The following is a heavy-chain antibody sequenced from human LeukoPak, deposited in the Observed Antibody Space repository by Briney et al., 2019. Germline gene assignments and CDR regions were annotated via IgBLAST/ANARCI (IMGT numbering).Heavy chain of an antibody. Sequence: SETLSLTCAVSGGSISSSNWWSWVRQPPGKGLEWIGEIYHSGSTNYNPSLKSRVTISVDKSKNQFSLKLSSVTAADTAVYYCETRPYYYDSSGYPHFDYWGQGTLVTVSS. D-gene: IGHD3-22*01. CDR3: ETRPYYYDSSGYPHFDY. V-gene: IGHV4-4*02. CDR2: IYHSGST. J-gene: IGHJ4*02. CDR1: GGSISSSNW.